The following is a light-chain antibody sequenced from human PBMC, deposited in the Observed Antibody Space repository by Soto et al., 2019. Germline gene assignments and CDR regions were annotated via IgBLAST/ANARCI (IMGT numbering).Light chain of an antibody. Sequence: SVLPQVASVSGSPGQSITISCTGTSSDVGTFNLVSWYQQHPGKAPRLMNEVIKRPSGVSNRFSGSKSGNTASLTISGLQAEDEADYYCCSYAGSSVYVFGTGTKVTVL. J-gene: IGLJ1*01. CDR2: EVI. CDR3: CSYAGSSVYV. CDR1: SSDVGTFNL. V-gene: IGLV2-23*02.